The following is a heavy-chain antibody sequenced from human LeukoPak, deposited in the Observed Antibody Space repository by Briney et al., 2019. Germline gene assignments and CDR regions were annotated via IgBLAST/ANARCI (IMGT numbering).Heavy chain of an antibody. J-gene: IGHJ4*02. CDR1: GGSISSGGYY. D-gene: IGHD2-15*01. CDR2: IYYSGST. V-gene: IGHV4-31*03. CDR3: ARGSSGPFDY. Sequence: SEALSLTCTVSGGSISSGGYYWSWIPQHPGKGLEWIGYIYYSGSTYYNPSLKSRVTISVDTSKNQFSLKLSSVTAADTAVYYCARGSSGPFDYWGQGTLVTVSS.